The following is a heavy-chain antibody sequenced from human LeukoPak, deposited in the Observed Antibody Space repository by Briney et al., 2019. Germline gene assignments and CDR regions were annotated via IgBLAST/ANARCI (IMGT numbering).Heavy chain of an antibody. CDR1: GFTFSSYA. V-gene: IGHV3-23*01. CDR2: ISGSGGST. CDR3: AKAGAYYYYGMDV. J-gene: IGHJ6*02. Sequence: PGASLRLSCAASGFTFSSYAMSWVRQALGKGLEWVSAISGSGGSTYYADSVKGRFTISRDNSKNTLYLQMNSLRAEDTAVYYCAKAGAYYYYGMDVWGQGTTVTVSS.